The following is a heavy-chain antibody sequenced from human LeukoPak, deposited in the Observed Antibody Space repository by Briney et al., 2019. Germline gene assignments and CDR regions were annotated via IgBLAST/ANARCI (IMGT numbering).Heavy chain of an antibody. CDR2: IYYSSNT. CDR1: GDSINRSSNY. J-gene: IGHJ4*02. Sequence: WETLSLTCTVSGDSINRSSNYWGRIHQPPGKGVEWIGSIYYSSNTYYNPSLKRRVTVSVDTSKNQFSLRLRSVTAADTAVYYCARVPLYKMDRSNYYYGLTYFDYWGQGTLVTVSS. CDR3: ARVPLYKMDRSNYYYGLTYFDY. D-gene: IGHD3-22*01. V-gene: IGHV4-39*01.